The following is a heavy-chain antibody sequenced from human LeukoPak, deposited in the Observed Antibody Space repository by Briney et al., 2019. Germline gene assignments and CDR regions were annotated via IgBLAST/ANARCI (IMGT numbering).Heavy chain of an antibody. V-gene: IGHV3-21*01. CDR1: GLSFFTYC. J-gene: IGHJ3*02. CDR2: ISSSSNYI. CDR3: ARDHWDAFDI. D-gene: IGHD1-1*01. Sequence: PGGSLRLSCAASGLSFFTYCMIWFGQPPGRGGERVSFISSSSNYIYYAASEKGRLTISRDNAKNSLYLQMNSLRAEDTAVYYCARDHWDAFDIWGQGTMVTVSS.